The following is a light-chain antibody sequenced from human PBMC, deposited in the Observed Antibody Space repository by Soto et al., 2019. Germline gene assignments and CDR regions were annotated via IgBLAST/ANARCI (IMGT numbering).Light chain of an antibody. V-gene: IGKV1-5*01. CDR1: QSVSRW. CDR2: DAS. Sequence: IYITPSSSTLFPPLGDTVTSTSRASQSVSRWLAWYQQKPGKAPRLLVYDASTLAIGVPSRFSGSGSGTELTLTITSLQPDDFGTYHCQQYNSYSPTFGPGTKV. J-gene: IGKJ1*01. CDR3: QQYNSYSPT.